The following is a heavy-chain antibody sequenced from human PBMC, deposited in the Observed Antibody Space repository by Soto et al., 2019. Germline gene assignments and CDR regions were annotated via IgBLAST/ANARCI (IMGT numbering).Heavy chain of an antibody. V-gene: IGHV3-73*01. CDR2: IRSKSNSYAT. Sequence: EVQLVESGGGLVQPGGSLKLSCAVSGFTFSGSAMHWVRQASGKGLEWVGRIRSKSNSYATAYAASVKGRFTISRDDSKNTAYLQMNSRKTEDTAVYDCTRGYGDYVRDYWGQGTLVTVSS. J-gene: IGHJ4*02. CDR1: GFTFSGSA. D-gene: IGHD4-17*01. CDR3: TRGYGDYVRDY.